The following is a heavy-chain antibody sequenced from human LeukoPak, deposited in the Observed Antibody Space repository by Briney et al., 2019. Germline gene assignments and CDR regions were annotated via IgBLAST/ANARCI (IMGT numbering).Heavy chain of an antibody. CDR1: VFTFSSYA. D-gene: IGHD3-3*01. V-gene: IGHV3-30*04. CDR3: AKYAMREIFFGDY. Sequence: PGGTLRLSCAASVFTFSSYAMHWVRQAPGKGLEGVAIISYDGNNKYYADSVKGRLTISRDNSMNTLYLHMNSLRAEDKAVYYCAKYAMREIFFGDYWGQGTLVAVSS. J-gene: IGHJ4*02. CDR2: ISYDGNNK.